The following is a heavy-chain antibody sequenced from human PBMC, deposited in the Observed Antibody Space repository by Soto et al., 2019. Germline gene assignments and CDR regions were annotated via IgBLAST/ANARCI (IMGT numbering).Heavy chain of an antibody. CDR2: ISSGGTYI. J-gene: IGHJ5*02. CDR1: FTFSMYS. CDR3: TRDQGGSYDSWFDP. D-gene: IGHD1-26*01. Sequence: EVQVVESGGGLVQPGGSLRLSCSFTFSMYSMNWVRQAPGKGLEWVASISSGGTYIKYADSVKGRFTISRDNAKNSVSLQMNSLRVDDTAVYFCTRDQGGSYDSWFDPWGQGTLVTVS. V-gene: IGHV3-21*01.